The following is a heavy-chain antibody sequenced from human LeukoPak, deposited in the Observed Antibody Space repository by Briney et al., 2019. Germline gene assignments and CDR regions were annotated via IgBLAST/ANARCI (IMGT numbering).Heavy chain of an antibody. CDR2: IIPIFGTA. D-gene: IGHD6-19*01. CDR1: GGTFSSYA. J-gene: IGHJ4*02. Sequence: ASVKVSCKASGGTFSSYAISWVRQAPGQGLEWMGGIIPIFGTANYAQKFQGRVTITADESTSTAYMELSSLRSEDTAVYYRAREGYSSGWYAYWGQGTLVTVSS. CDR3: AREGYSSGWYAY. V-gene: IGHV1-69*13.